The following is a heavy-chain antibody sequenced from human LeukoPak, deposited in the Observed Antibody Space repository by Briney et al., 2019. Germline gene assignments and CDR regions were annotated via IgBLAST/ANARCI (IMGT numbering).Heavy chain of an antibody. V-gene: IGHV3-30*18. CDR3: AKARGYSGYDLDY. CDR2: ISYDGSNK. Sequence: GGSLRLSCAASGFTFSSYGMHWVRQAPGRGLEWVAIISYDGSNKYYADSVKGRFTISRDNSKNTLYLQMNSLRAEGTAMYYCAKARGYSGYDLDYWGQGTLVTVSS. D-gene: IGHD5-12*01. CDR1: GFTFSSYG. J-gene: IGHJ4*02.